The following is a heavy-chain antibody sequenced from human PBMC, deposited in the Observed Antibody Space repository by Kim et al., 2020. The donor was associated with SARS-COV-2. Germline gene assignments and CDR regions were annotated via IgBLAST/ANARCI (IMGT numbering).Heavy chain of an antibody. CDR2: ISSSGSTI. D-gene: IGHD6-19*01. CDR3: ARCPNLNIAVAGTYYYGMDV. CDR1: GFTFSDYY. Sequence: GGSLRLSCAASGFTFSDYYMSWIRQAPGKGLEWVSYISSSGSTIYYADSVKGRFTISRDNAKNSLYLQMNSLRAEDTAVYYCARCPNLNIAVAGTYYYGMDVWGQGTTVTVSS. J-gene: IGHJ6*02. V-gene: IGHV3-11*01.